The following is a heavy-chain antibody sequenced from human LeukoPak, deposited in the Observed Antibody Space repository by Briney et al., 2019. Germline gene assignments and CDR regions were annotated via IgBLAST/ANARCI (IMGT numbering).Heavy chain of an antibody. D-gene: IGHD3-22*01. Sequence: PGGSLRLSCAVSGVTVSSNYMSWVRQAPGRGLEWVSVIYSAGSTYYADSVKGRFTISRDNSKNTLYLQMNSLRAEDTAVYYCAKDASSGYYYESDYWGQGTLVTVSS. J-gene: IGHJ4*02. CDR3: AKDASSGYYYESDY. CDR1: GVTVSSNY. V-gene: IGHV3-53*01. CDR2: IYSAGST.